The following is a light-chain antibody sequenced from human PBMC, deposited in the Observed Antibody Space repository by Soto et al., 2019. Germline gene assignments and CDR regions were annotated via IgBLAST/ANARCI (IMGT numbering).Light chain of an antibody. CDR3: QQSYRAPLT. CDR1: QTINTY. CDR2: AAS. J-gene: IGKJ3*01. Sequence: DIQMTQSPSSLSASVGDRVTITCRASQTINTYLNWYQQKPGKAPKLVIHAASSVQSGVPSRFSGSGSGTDFTLTISSLQPEDFATYYCQQSYRAPLTFGPGTKVDIK. V-gene: IGKV1-39*01.